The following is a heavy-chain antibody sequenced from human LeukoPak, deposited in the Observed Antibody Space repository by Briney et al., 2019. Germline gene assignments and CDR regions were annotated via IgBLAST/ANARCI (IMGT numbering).Heavy chain of an antibody. CDR1: GGSISSSSYY. CDR3: ARERDYGDYGGAFDI. Sequence: SETLSLTCTVSGGSISSSSYYWGWIRQPPGKGLEWIGSIYYSGSTYYNPSLKSRVTISVDTSKNQFSLKLSSVTAADTAVYYCARERDYGDYGGAFDIWGQGTMVTVSS. D-gene: IGHD4-17*01. CDR2: IYYSGST. J-gene: IGHJ3*02. V-gene: IGHV4-39*02.